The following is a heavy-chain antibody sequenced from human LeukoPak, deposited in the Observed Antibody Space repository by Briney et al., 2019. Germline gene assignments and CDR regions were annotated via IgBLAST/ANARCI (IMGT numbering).Heavy chain of an antibody. CDR3: ARQAPGYCSSTSCYIPFDY. D-gene: IGHD2-2*02. V-gene: IGHV5-51*01. CDR2: IYPGDSDT. CDR1: GYSFNSYW. J-gene: IGHJ4*02. Sequence: GESLKISCKGSGYSFNSYWIGWVRQMPGKGLEWMGIIYPGDSDTRYSPSFQGQVTISADKSISTAYLQWSSLKASDTAMYYCARQAPGYCSSTSCYIPFDYWGQGTLVTVSS.